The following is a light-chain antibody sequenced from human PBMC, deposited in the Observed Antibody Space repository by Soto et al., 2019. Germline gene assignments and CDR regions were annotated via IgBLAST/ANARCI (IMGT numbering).Light chain of an antibody. Sequence: DIVLTQSPATLSVSPGERATLSCRASQSVSNDLAWYHQKPGQAPRLLIYGASNRATGIPARFSGSGSETDFTLTISSLEPEDFGVYYCLHRMNWPLTFGQGTRLEIK. V-gene: IGKV3-11*01. CDR1: QSVSND. CDR3: LHRMNWPLT. CDR2: GAS. J-gene: IGKJ5*01.